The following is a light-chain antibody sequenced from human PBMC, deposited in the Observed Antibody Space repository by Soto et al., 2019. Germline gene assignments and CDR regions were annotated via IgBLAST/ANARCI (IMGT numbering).Light chain of an antibody. CDR2: NVS. J-gene: IGKJ5*01. V-gene: IGKV2-30*01. CDR3: MQGTHWPPIT. Sequence: DVVMTQSPLSLPVTLGQPASISCRSSQSLVYSDGNTYLNWFQQRPGQSPRRLIYNVSKRDSGVPDRLSGSGSGTDFTLKISRVEAEDVGVYYCMQGTHWPPITFGQGTRLEIK. CDR1: QSLVYSDGNTY.